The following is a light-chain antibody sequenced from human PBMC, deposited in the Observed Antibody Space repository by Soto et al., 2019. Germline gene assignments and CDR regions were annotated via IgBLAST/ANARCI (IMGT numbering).Light chain of an antibody. J-gene: IGLJ3*02. CDR2: DVS. V-gene: IGLV2-11*01. CDR1: SSDVGAYNF. CDR3: CSYAGSYTLV. Sequence: QSVLTQPPSVSGSPGQSVTISCTGTSSDVGAYNFVSWYQQHPGRVPKLMIYDVSRRPSGVPDRFSGSKSGNTASLTISGLQADDEADYYCCSYAGSYTLVFGGGTKHTVL.